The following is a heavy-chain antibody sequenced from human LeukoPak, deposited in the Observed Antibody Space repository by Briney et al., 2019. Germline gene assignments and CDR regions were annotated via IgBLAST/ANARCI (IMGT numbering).Heavy chain of an antibody. V-gene: IGHV3-48*04. CDR2: ISSSSTI. J-gene: IGHJ4*02. CDR1: GFTFSSYS. CDR3: ARDSVVAGDIDY. Sequence: PGGSLRLSCAASGFTFSSYSMNWVRQAPGKGLEWVSYISSSSTIYYADSVEGRFTISRDNAKNSLYLQMNSLRAEDTAVFYCARDSVVAGDIDYWGQGTLVTVSS. D-gene: IGHD6-19*01.